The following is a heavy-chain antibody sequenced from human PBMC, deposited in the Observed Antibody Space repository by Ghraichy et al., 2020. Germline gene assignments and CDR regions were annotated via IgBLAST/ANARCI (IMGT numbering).Heavy chain of an antibody. Sequence: GGSLRLSCAGSDFPFSTYSMSWVRHAPGRGLEWISFITDTGNTKYYADSVKGRFTVSRDNAKNSLYLQMNSLSAEDTAVYYCATDSHFQHWGQGTLVTVSS. CDR2: ITDTGNTK. J-gene: IGHJ1*01. CDR3: ATDSHFQH. V-gene: IGHV3-48*01. D-gene: IGHD2-21*01. CDR1: DFPFSTYS.